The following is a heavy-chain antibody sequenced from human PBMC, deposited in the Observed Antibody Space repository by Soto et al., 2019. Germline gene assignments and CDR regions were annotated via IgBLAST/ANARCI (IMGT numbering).Heavy chain of an antibody. CDR3: ARGGDRGYNY. CDR2: INHRGST. J-gene: IGHJ4*02. Sequence: PSXTLSLTCAVYGGSFSGYYWSWIRQPPGKGLEWIGEINHRGSTNYNPSLKSRVTISVDTSKNQFSLKLSSVTAADTAFYYCARGGDRGYNYWGQGTLVTVSS. D-gene: IGHD5-18*01. CDR1: GGSFSGYY. V-gene: IGHV4-34*01.